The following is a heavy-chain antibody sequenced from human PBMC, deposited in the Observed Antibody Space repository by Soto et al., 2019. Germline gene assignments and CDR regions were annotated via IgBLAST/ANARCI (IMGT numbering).Heavy chain of an antibody. D-gene: IGHD2-15*01. Sequence: GSLRLSCSGSGFTFSHHSVYWVLQRPVKGLQCVSSISGSGGNIYYAESVKGRFTISRDNSKNTLYLQMTSLSSEDSAVYYCVKVSGYCTGGSCFSYFDYWGQGTPVTV. CDR2: ISGSGGNI. J-gene: IGHJ4*02. CDR1: GFTFSHHS. CDR3: VKVSGYCTGGSCFSYFDY. V-gene: IGHV3-64D*06.